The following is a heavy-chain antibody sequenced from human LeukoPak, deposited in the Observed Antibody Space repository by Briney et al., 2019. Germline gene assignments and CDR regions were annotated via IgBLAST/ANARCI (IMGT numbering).Heavy chain of an antibody. J-gene: IGHJ4*02. CDR2: IYYSGST. CDR1: GGSISSGGYY. V-gene: IGHV4-31*03. CDR3: ARERSYYFDY. Sequence: SETLSLTCTVSGGSISSGGYYWSWIRQHPGKGLEWIGYIYYSGSTYYNPSLKSRVTISVDTSKNQFSLKLSSVTAADTAVYYCARERSYYFDYWGQGTLVTVSS.